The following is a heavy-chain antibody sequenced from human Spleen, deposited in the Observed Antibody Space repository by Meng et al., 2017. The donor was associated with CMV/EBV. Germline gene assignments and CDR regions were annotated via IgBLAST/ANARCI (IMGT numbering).Heavy chain of an antibody. CDR1: DGYISVGDSY. CDR3: ARADTASVRVYFDY. V-gene: IGHV4-30-4*08. J-gene: IGHJ4*02. Sequence: DGYISVGDSYWSWIRPPPGRGLEWIGYINYSGSTYYNPSLKRRVSISVDTSKNQFSLKLNSVTAADTAVYYCARADTASVRVYFDYWGQGTLVTVSS. D-gene: IGHD5-18*01. CDR2: INYSGST.